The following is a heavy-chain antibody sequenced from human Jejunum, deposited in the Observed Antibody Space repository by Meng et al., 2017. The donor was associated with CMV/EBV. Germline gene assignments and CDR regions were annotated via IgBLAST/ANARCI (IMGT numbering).Heavy chain of an antibody. CDR2: IYWDDDK. V-gene: IGHV2-5*02. CDR3: ALFTRSWFDP. CDR1: GFSLSTSEVG. Sequence: QIPLKEPGPTLVKPTQTLPLTCTFAGFSLSTSEVGVGWIRQPPGKALEWLAVIYWDDDKRYSPSLKSRLTITKDTSKNQVVLTLTNMDPVDTATYYCALFTRSWFDPWGQGTLVTVSS. D-gene: IGHD2-2*01. J-gene: IGHJ5*02.